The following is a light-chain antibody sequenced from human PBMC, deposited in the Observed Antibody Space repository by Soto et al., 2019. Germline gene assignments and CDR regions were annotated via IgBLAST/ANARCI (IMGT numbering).Light chain of an antibody. CDR3: SSYTSSRAYV. CDR1: SSDVGAYNF. Sequence: QSVLTQPASVSGSPGQSITISCTGTSSDVGAYNFVSWHQQHPGKAPKLMIHEVSNRPSGVSNRFSGSKSGNTASLTISGLQAEDEADYYCSSYTSSRAYVFGIGTKVTVL. CDR2: EVS. V-gene: IGLV2-14*01. J-gene: IGLJ1*01.